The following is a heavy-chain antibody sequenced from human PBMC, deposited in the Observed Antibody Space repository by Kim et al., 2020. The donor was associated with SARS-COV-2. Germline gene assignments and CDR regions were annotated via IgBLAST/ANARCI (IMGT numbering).Heavy chain of an antibody. V-gene: IGHV4-34*01. J-gene: IGHJ4*02. Sequence: TNYNPHPKSRVTQSLETSKNQFSLKLSSGTAADTAVYYCARSRGVVVPAAWGQGTLVTVSS. CDR2: T. D-gene: IGHD2-2*01. CDR3: ARSRGVVVPAA.